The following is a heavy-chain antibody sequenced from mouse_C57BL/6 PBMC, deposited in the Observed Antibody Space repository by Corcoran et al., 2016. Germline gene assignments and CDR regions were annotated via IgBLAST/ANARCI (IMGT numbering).Heavy chain of an antibody. CDR3: ARNYDGYPYYAMDD. J-gene: IGHJ4*01. Sequence: EVQLQQSGPELVKPGASVKISCKASGYTFTDYYMNWVKQSHGKSLEWIGDINPNNGGTSYNQKFKGKATLTVDKSSSPAYMELRSLTSEDSAVYYGARNYDGYPYYAMDDWGQGTSVTVSS. CDR1: GYTFTDYY. D-gene: IGHD2-3*01. CDR2: INPNNGGT. V-gene: IGHV1-26*01.